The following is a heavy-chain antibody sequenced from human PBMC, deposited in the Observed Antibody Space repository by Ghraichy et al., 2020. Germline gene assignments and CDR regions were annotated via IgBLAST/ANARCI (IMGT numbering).Heavy chain of an antibody. CDR2: VNPDGSST. CDR1: GFTFSSYW. D-gene: IGHD6-19*01. CDR3: VRRHSSGWIPFEY. V-gene: IGHV3-74*01. Sequence: GESLNISCAASGFTFSSYWMHWVRQAPGKGLVWVSRVNPDGSSTTYADSVKGRFTTSRDNAKNALYLQMNSLRAEDTAVYYCVRRHSSGWIPFEYWGQGTLVTVSS. J-gene: IGHJ4*02.